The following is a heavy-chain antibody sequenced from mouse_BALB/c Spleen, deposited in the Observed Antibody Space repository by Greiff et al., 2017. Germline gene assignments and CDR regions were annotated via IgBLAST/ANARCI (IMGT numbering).Heavy chain of an antibody. V-gene: IGHV2-3*01. CDR2: IWGAGST. D-gene: IGHD2-14*01. J-gene: IGHJ4*01. Sequence: QVQLQQSGPGLVAPSQSLSITCTVSGFSLTSYGVSWVRQPPGKGLEWLGVIWGAGSTNYHSALISRLSISKDNSKSQVFLKLNRLQTDDTATYYCAKGVYYRDYYAMDYWGQGTSVTVSS. CDR3: AKGVYYRDYYAMDY. CDR1: GFSLTSYG.